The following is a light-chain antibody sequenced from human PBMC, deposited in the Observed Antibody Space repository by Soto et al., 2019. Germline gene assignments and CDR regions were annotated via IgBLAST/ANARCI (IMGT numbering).Light chain of an antibody. CDR3: QQYSGYPLT. CDR1: QSISNL. CDR2: RAS. V-gene: IGKV1-5*03. J-gene: IGKJ5*01. Sequence: DIQMTQSPSTLSASVGDRVTITCRASQSISNLLAWYQQRPGRAPTLLIYRASTLESGVPSRFSGSGSGTEFSLTISSLQPDDSATYYCQQYSGYPLTFGQGTRLEI.